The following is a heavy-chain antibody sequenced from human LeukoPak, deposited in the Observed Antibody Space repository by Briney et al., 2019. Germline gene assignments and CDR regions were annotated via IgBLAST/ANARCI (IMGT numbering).Heavy chain of an antibody. D-gene: IGHD4-17*01. CDR1: GGSISSYY. CDR2: IYYSGST. Sequence: SETLSLTCTVSGGSISSYYWSWIRQPPGKGLEWIGYIYYSGSTNYNPSLKSRVTISVDTSKNQFSLKLSSVTAADTAVYYCARVPISTTARGYFDYWGQGTLVTVSS. CDR3: ARVPISTTARGYFDY. V-gene: IGHV4-59*01. J-gene: IGHJ4*02.